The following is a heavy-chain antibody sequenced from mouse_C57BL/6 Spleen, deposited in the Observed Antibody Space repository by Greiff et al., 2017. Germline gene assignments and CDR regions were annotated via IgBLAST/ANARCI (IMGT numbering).Heavy chain of an antibody. Sequence: VQLKESGPELVKPGASVKMSCKASGYTFTDYNMHWVKQSHGKSLEWIGYINPNNGGTSYNQKFKGKATLTVNKSSSTAYMELRSLTSEDSAVYYCTYGYDGPMDYWGQGTSVTVSS. V-gene: IGHV1-22*01. CDR3: TYGYDGPMDY. CDR2: INPNNGGT. D-gene: IGHD2-2*01. J-gene: IGHJ4*01. CDR1: GYTFTDYN.